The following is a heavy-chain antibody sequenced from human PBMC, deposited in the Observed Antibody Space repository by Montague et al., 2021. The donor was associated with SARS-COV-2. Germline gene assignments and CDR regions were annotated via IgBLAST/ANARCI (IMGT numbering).Heavy chain of an antibody. V-gene: IGHV3-23*01. D-gene: IGHD3-10*01. CDR3: AKDSYYYGLGYGMDV. CDR1: GFTFSNSA. CDR2: SSGSDDGT. J-gene: IGHJ6*02. Sequence: SLRLSCAASGFTFSNSAMNWVRQAPGKGLEWVSGSSGSDDGTHYADSVKGRFTISRDNSKSVLYLQMNSLRAEDTALYYCAKDSYYYGLGYGMDVWGQGTTVTVSS.